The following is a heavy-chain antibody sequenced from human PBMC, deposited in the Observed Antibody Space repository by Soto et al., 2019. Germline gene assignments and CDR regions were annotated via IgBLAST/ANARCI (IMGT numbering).Heavy chain of an antibody. D-gene: IGHD6-13*01. J-gene: IGHJ5*02. V-gene: IGHV4-34*01. CDR1: GGSFSGYY. CDR3: ARAPSWYGWFDP. CDR2: INHSGST. Sequence: LSLTCAVYGGSFSGYYWSWIRQPPGKGLEWIGEINHSGSTNYNPSLKSRVTISVDTSKNQFSLKLSSVTAADTAVYYCARAPSWYGWFDPWGQGTLVTVSS.